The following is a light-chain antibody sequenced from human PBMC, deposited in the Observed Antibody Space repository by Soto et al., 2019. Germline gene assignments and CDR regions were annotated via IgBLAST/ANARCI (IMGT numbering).Light chain of an antibody. CDR3: SSNGGSYSDVV. V-gene: IGLV2-8*01. CDR1: SSDIGGNNY. Sequence: QSVLTQPPSASGSPGQSVTISCTGTSSDIGGNNYVSWYQQHPGKAPKLMIYEVTKRHSGVPDRFSGSMSGNTASLTVSGLQAEDEADYYSSSNGGSYSDVVFGGGTKLTVL. CDR2: EVT. J-gene: IGLJ2*01.